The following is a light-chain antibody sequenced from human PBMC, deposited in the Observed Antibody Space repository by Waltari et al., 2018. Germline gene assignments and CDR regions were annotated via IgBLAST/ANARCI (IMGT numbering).Light chain of an antibody. J-gene: IGLJ2*01. CDR2: DVN. V-gene: IGLV2-11*01. Sequence: QSALTQPRSVSGSPGPSVTIPCTGTNSDVCGDVGGYKSGSWSQHHPGKAPKLMIDDVNKLPSCVPDRLSSTTSGNTAALSISGVQAEDVADYYFCLYAGRVRFCGVTKLTVL. CDR3: CLYAGRVR. CDR1: NSDVCGDVGGYKS.